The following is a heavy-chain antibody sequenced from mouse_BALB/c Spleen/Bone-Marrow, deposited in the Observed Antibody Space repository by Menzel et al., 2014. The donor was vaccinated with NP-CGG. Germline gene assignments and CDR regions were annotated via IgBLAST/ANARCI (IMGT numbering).Heavy chain of an antibody. CDR2: ILPGSGST. CDR3: ARNYGNYVWFAN. J-gene: IGHJ3*01. D-gene: IGHD2-1*01. V-gene: IGHV1-9*01. Sequence: VQLQQSGAELMKPGASVKISCKATGYTFSRYWIEWVKQRPGHGLEWTGEILPGSGSTNYNEKFKGKATFTADTSSNTAYMQLSSLTSEDSAVYYCARNYGNYVWFANWGQGTLVTVSA. CDR1: GYTFSRYW.